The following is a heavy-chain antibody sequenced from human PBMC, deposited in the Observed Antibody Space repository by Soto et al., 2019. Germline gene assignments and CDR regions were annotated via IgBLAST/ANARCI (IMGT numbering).Heavy chain of an antibody. J-gene: IGHJ4*02. CDR1: GGSISSGGYY. CDR2: IYYSGST. CDR3: ARQDCISTSCYESTPNFDY. Sequence: PSETLSLTCTVSGGSISSGGYYWSWIRQHPGKGLEWIGYIYYSGSTYYNPSLKSRVTISVDTSKNQFSLKLSSVTAADTAVYYCARQDCISTSCYESTPNFDYWGQGTLVTVSS. D-gene: IGHD2-2*01. V-gene: IGHV4-31*03.